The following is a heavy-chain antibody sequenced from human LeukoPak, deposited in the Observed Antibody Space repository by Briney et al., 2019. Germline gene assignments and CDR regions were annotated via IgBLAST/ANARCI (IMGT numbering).Heavy chain of an antibody. Sequence: GGSLRLSCAASGYTFSSYAMNWVRQAPGKGLEWVSAISGSGDNTYHADSVKGRFSISRDNSKNTLYLQMNNLRAEDTAVYYCAKDKGYSSGWYLLDPWGQGTLVTVSS. CDR3: AKDKGYSSGWYLLDP. CDR1: GYTFSSYA. D-gene: IGHD6-19*01. J-gene: IGHJ5*02. CDR2: ISGSGDNT. V-gene: IGHV3-23*01.